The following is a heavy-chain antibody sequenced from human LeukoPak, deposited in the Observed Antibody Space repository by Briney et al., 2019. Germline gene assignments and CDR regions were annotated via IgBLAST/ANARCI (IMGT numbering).Heavy chain of an antibody. CDR3: ARYPTRRKWPFGSGSYYWGLY. Sequence: SETLSLTCTVSGGSISSGSYYWSWIRQPAGTGLEWIGRIYTSGSTNYNPSLKSRVTISVDTSKNQFSLKLSSVTAADTAVYYCARYPTRRKWPFGSGSYYWGLYWGQGTLVTVSS. J-gene: IGHJ4*02. D-gene: IGHD3-10*01. CDR2: IYTSGST. V-gene: IGHV4-61*02. CDR1: GGSISSGSYY.